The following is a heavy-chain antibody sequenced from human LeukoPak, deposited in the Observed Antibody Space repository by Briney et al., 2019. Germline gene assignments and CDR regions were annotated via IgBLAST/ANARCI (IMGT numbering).Heavy chain of an antibody. J-gene: IGHJ4*02. D-gene: IGHD1-26*01. CDR2: ISYDGSNK. CDR3: AKEGVGAIDY. Sequence: GGSLRLSCAASGFTFSSYGMHWVRQAPGKGLEWVAVISYDGSNKYYADSVKGRFTISRDNSKNTLYLQTNSLRAEDTAVYYCAKEGVGAIDYWGQGTLVTVSS. V-gene: IGHV3-30*18. CDR1: GFTFSSYG.